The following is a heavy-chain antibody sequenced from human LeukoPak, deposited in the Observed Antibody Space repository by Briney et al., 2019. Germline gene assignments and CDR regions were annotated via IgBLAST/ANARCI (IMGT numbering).Heavy chain of an antibody. Sequence: PSETLSLTCTVSGGSISSSSYYWGWIRQHPGKGLEWIGYIYYSGSTYYNPSLKSRVTISVDTSKNQFSLKLSSVTAADTAVYYCAREKRPYDSSGYYPGDYYYYGMDVWGQGTTVTVSS. V-gene: IGHV4-31*03. D-gene: IGHD3-22*01. CDR2: IYYSGST. CDR3: AREKRPYDSSGYYPGDYYYYGMDV. J-gene: IGHJ6*02. CDR1: GGSISSSSYY.